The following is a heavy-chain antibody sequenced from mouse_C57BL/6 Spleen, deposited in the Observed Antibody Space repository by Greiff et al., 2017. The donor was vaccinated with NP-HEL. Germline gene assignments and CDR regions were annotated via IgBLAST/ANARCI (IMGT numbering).Heavy chain of an antibody. CDR2: IHPNSGST. V-gene: IGHV1-64*01. J-gene: IGHJ2*01. Sequence: QVQLQQPGAELVKPGASVKLSCKASGYTFTSYWMHWVKQRPGQGLEWIGMIHPNSGSTNYNEKFKSKATLTVDKSSSTAYMQLSSLTSEDSAVYYCARGAFYDYDGDYWGQGTTRTVSS. CDR1: GYTFTSYW. CDR3: ARGAFYDYDGDY. D-gene: IGHD2-4*01.